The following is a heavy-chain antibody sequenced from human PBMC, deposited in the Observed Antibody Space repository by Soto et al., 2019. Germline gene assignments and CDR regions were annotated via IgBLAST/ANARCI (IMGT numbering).Heavy chain of an antibody. Sequence: SETLSLTCTVSGGSISSGGYYWSWIRQHPGKGLEWIGYIYYGGSTYYNPSLKSRATISGDTSKNQFSLKLSSVTAADTAVYYCARGGYYHENRGQNAYDYWGQGILVTVSS. D-gene: IGHD3-10*01. J-gene: IGHJ4*01. CDR1: GGSISSGGYY. CDR2: IYYGGST. CDR3: ARGGYYHENRGQNAYDY. V-gene: IGHV4-31*03.